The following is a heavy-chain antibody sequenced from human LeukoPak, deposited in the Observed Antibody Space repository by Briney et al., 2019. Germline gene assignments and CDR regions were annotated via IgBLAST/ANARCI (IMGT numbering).Heavy chain of an antibody. CDR2: IYHSGST. Sequence: SETLSLTCTVSGGSISSSSYYWGWIRQPPGKGLEWIGSIYHSGSTYYNPSLKSRVTISVDTSKNQFSLKLSSVTAAGTAVYYCARGGYYGSGNDFRFDPWGQGTLVTVSS. V-gene: IGHV4-39*07. D-gene: IGHD3-10*01. CDR3: ARGGYYGSGNDFRFDP. CDR1: GGSISSSSYY. J-gene: IGHJ5*02.